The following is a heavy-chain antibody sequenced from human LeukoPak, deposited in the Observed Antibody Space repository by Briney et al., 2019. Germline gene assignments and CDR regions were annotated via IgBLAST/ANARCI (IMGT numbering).Heavy chain of an antibody. CDR1: GDSITSFY. Sequence: SETLSLTCSVSGDSITSFYWSWIRQAPGKGLECIGFIYINGNTSYNPSLKGRATLSLDTSRNQFSLRLTSVTAADTAVYYCAKTARTFPSWGPGILVTVSS. CDR2: IYINGNT. CDR3: AKTARTFPS. V-gene: IGHV4-4*09. D-gene: IGHD1-7*01. J-gene: IGHJ5*02.